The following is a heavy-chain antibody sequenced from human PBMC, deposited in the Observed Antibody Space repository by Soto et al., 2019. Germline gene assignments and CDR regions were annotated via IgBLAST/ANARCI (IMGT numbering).Heavy chain of an antibody. V-gene: IGHV4-28*01. J-gene: IGHJ4*02. D-gene: IGHD1-26*01. CDR1: GYSISSSNW. CDR3: ARREIQGPIDY. CDR2: IYYSGTT. Sequence: QVQLQESGPGLVKPSDTLSLTCAVSGYSISSSNWWGWIRQPPGKGLEWIGYIYYSGTTYYNPSLKSRVTMSIDTSKNQFSQKLTSVTAVDTAVYYCARREIQGPIDYWGQGTLVTVSS.